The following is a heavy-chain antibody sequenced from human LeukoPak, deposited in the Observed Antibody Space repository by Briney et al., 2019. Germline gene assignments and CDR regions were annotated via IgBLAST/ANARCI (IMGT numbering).Heavy chain of an antibody. V-gene: IGHV3-48*01. CDR3: ARWGDGYNYLSY. Sequence: GGSLRLSCAASGFTFSSYSMNWVRQAPGKGLEWLSYITSSSNTIYYADSVRGRFTIPRDNAKNSLYLQMHSLRAEDTAVYYCARWGDGYNYLSYWGQGTLVTVSS. CDR1: GFTFSSYS. D-gene: IGHD5-24*01. J-gene: IGHJ4*02. CDR2: ITSSSNTI.